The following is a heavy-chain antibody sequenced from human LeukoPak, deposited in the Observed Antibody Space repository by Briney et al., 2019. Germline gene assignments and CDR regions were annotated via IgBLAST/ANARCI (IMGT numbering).Heavy chain of an antibody. CDR2: IYYSGST. Sequence: SETLSLTCTVSGDSISTYYWSWIRQPPGNGLEWIGYIYYSGSTNYNPSLKSRVTISVDTSKNQFSLKLSSVTAADTAVYYCARRVRTGGFDYWGQGTLVTVSS. J-gene: IGHJ4*02. CDR1: GDSISTYY. V-gene: IGHV4-59*01. D-gene: IGHD7-27*01. CDR3: ARRVRTGGFDY.